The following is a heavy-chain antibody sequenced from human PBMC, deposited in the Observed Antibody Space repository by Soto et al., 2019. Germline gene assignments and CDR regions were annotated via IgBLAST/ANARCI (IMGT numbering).Heavy chain of an antibody. V-gene: IGHV3-9*01. D-gene: IGHD3-10*01. CDR3: AKDEMVRGVCDAFDI. CDR1: GFTFDDYA. J-gene: IGHJ3*02. Sequence: GGSLRLSCAASGFTFDDYAMHWVRQAPGKGLEWVSGISWNSGSIGYADSVKGRFTISRDNAKNSLYLQMNSLRAEDTALYYCAKDEMVRGVCDAFDIWGQGTMVTVSS. CDR2: ISWNSGSI.